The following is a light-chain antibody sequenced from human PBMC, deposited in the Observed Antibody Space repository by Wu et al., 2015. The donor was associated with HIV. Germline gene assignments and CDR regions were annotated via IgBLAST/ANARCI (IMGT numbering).Light chain of an antibody. CDR2: GAS. CDR3: QQYGSSPPYT. J-gene: IGKJ2*01. Sequence: EIVLTQSPGTLSLSPGDRATLSCRASQSVTTGNLAWYQQKPGQAPRLLIYGASSRATGIPDRYSGSGSGTDFTLTISRLEPEDFAVYYCQQYGSSPPYTFGQGTKLEIK. CDR1: QSVTTGN. V-gene: IGKV3-20*01.